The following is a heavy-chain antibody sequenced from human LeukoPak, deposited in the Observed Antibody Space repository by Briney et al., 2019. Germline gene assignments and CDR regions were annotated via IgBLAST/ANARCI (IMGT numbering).Heavy chain of an antibody. V-gene: IGHV1-46*01. D-gene: IGHD3-10*01. Sequence: ASVKVSYKASGYTFTSYYMHWVRQAPGQGLEWMGIINPSGGSTTYAQKFQGRVTMTRDMSTNTVYMELSSLKSEDTAVYYCARDRGYGSGNFDYWGQGTLVTVSS. J-gene: IGHJ4*02. CDR2: INPSGGST. CDR3: ARDRGYGSGNFDY. CDR1: GYTFTSYY.